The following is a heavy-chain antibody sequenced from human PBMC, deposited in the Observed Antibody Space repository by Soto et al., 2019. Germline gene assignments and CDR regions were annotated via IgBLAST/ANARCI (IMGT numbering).Heavy chain of an antibody. CDR3: TRGEMATSGGLDY. D-gene: IGHD5-12*01. Sequence: GGSLRLSCAASGFTFSGSAMHWVRQASGKGLEWVGRIRSKANSYATAYAASVKGRFTISRDDSKNTAYLQMNSLKTEDTAVYYCTRGEMATSGGLDYWGQGTLVTVSS. CDR2: IRSKANSYAT. J-gene: IGHJ4*02. CDR1: GFTFSGSA. V-gene: IGHV3-73*01.